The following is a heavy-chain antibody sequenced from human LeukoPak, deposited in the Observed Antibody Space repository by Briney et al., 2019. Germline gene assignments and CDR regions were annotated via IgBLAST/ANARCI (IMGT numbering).Heavy chain of an antibody. CDR3: ARPRGAAAGTFGFDP. D-gene: IGHD6-13*01. V-gene: IGHV3-30*03. CDR2: ISYDGSNK. J-gene: IGHJ5*02. Sequence: GRSLRLSCAASGFTFTSYVMHSVRHAPGNGLQLVALISYDGSNKYYADSVKGRFTISRDNSKNTLYLQMNSLRAEDTAVYYCARPRGAAAGTFGFDPWGQGTLVTVSS. CDR1: GFTFTSYV.